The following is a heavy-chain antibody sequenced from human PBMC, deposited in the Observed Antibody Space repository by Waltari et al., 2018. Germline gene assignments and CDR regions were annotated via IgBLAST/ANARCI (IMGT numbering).Heavy chain of an antibody. CDR1: GGTFSSYA. J-gene: IGHJ6*02. CDR3: ARGGPGDSGDYLYYYYGMDV. Sequence: QVQLVQSGAEVKKPGSSVKVSCKASGGTFSSYAISWVRQATGQGLEWMGGIIPILRTANYAQKFQGRVTITTDASTSTAYMELSSLRSEDTAVYYCARGGPGDSGDYLYYYYGMDVWGQGTTVPVSS. CDR2: IIPILRTA. D-gene: IGHD4-17*01. V-gene: IGHV1-69*05.